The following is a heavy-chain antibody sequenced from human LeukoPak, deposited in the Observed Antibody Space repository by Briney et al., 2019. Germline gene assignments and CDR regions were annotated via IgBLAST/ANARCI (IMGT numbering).Heavy chain of an antibody. CDR2: ISWNSDKI. D-gene: IGHD6-13*01. J-gene: IGHJ3*02. V-gene: IGHV3-9*01. CDR3: AKDLPTGSGSYSSSWDDAFDI. CDR1: GFNFDDYA. Sequence: GGSLRLSCAASGFNFDDYAMHWVRQAPGKGLEWVSGISWNSDKIGYADSVKGRFTISRDNAKNSLYLQMNSLRAEDTAVYYCAKDLPTGSGSYSSSWDDAFDIWGQGTMVTVSS.